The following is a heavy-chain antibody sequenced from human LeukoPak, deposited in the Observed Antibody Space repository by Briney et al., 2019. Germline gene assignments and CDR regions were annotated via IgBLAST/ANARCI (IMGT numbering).Heavy chain of an antibody. CDR2: IIPILGIA. D-gene: IGHD3-10*01. J-gene: IGHJ1*01. CDR3: ASAQYYYGSGTLPFQH. Sequence: SVKVSCKASGGTFSSYAISWVRQAPGQGLEWMGRIIPILGIANYAQKFQGRVTITADKSTSTAYMELSSLRSEDTAVYYCASAQYYYGSGTLPFQHWGQGTLVTVSS. CDR1: GGTFSSYA. V-gene: IGHV1-69*04.